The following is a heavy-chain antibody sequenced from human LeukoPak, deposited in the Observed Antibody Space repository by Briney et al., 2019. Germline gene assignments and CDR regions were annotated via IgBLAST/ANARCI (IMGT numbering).Heavy chain of an antibody. CDR2: INHSGST. CDR1: GGSFSGYY. J-gene: IGHJ3*02. D-gene: IGHD3-22*01. CDR3: ARHKSDSSGYGDAFDI. V-gene: IGHV4-34*01. Sequence: PSETLSLTCAVYGGSFSGYYWSWIRQPPGKGLEWIGEINHSGSTNYNPSLKSRVTISVDTSKNQFSLKLSSVTAADTAVYYCARHKSDSSGYGDAFDIWGQGTMVTVSS.